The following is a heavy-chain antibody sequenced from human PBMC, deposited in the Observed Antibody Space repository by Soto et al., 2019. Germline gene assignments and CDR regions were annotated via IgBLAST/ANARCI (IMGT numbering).Heavy chain of an antibody. J-gene: IGHJ6*02. V-gene: IGHV3-48*01. D-gene: IGHD6-13*01. CDR2: ISSSSSTI. CDR1: GFTVRGMY. CDR3: AKDPLQLHSSSWEGDYYYYGMDV. Sequence: PGGSLRLSCEVSGFTVRGMYMTWVRQAPGKGLEWVSYISSSSSTIYYADSVKGRFTISRDNSKNTLYLQMNSLGAEDTAVYYCAKDPLQLHSSSWEGDYYYYGMDVWGQGTTVTVSS.